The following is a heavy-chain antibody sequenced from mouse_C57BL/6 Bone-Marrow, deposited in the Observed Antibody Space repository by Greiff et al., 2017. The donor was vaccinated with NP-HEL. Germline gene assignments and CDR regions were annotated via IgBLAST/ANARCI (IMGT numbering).Heavy chain of an antibody. J-gene: IGHJ4*01. Sequence: VQLQQPGAELVMPGASVKLSCKASGYTFTSYWMHWVKQRPGQGLEWIGEIDPSDSYTNYNQKFKGKSTLTVDKSSSTAYMQLSSLTSEDSAVYYCARDYDGYSLDYWGQGTSVTVSS. CDR1: GYTFTSYW. CDR3: ARDYDGYSLDY. D-gene: IGHD2-3*01. V-gene: IGHV1-69*01. CDR2: IDPSDSYT.